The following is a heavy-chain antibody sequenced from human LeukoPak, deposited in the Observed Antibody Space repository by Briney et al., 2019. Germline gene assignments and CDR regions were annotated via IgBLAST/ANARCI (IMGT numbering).Heavy chain of an antibody. V-gene: IGHV3-21*01. D-gene: IGHD3-22*01. CDR1: EFTFSSYS. Sequence: GGSLRLSCAASEFTFSSYSMNWVRQAPGKGLEWVASISSSGHYIYYADSVKRRFTISRDNAKNSLFLQMNSLRAEDMAVYYCARNPYYYDTSGHFDYWGQGTLVTVSS. CDR2: ISSSGHYI. CDR3: ARNPYYYDTSGHFDY. J-gene: IGHJ4*02.